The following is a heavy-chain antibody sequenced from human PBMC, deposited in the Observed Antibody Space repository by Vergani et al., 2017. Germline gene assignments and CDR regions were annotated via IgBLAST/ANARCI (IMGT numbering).Heavy chain of an antibody. CDR3: ARDHDSSGWSNQPPFDY. Sequence: QVQLVQSGSELKKPGASVKVSCKASGYTFTSYAMNWVRQAPGQGLEWMGWINTNTGNPTYAQGFTGRFVFSLDTSVSTAYLQSSSLKTEDTAVYYCARDHDSSGWSNQPPFDYWGQGTLVTVSS. D-gene: IGHD6-19*01. CDR1: GYTFTSYA. V-gene: IGHV7-4-1*02. CDR2: INTNTGNP. J-gene: IGHJ4*02.